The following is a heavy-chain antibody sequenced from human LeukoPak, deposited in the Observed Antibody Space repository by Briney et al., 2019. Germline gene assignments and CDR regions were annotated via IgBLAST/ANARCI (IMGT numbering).Heavy chain of an antibody. D-gene: IGHD2-15*01. V-gene: IGHV4-30-4*07. J-gene: IGHJ4*02. CDR2: IYYSGTT. CDR3: AKGPDRYCSGGSCYSVY. Sequence: SETLSLTCAVSGGSISSGGYSWSWIRQPPGKGLEWIGYIYYSGTTYYNPSLKSRVTISLDTSKNQFSLKLNSVTAADTAVYYCAKGPDRYCSGGSCYSVYWGQGTLVTVSS. CDR1: GGSISSGGYS.